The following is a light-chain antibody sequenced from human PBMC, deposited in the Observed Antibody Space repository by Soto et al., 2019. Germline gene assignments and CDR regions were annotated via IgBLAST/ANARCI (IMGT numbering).Light chain of an antibody. CDR3: QQYGSSPRT. J-gene: IGKJ1*01. V-gene: IGKV3-20*01. CDR1: QSVSSSY. CDR2: GES. Sequence: EIVLTQSPGTQSLSPGERATLSCRASQSVSSSYLAWYQQKTGQAPRLLIYGESSRATGIPDRFSGSGSGTDFTLTISRLEPEDFAVYYCQQYGSSPRTFGQGTKVDIK.